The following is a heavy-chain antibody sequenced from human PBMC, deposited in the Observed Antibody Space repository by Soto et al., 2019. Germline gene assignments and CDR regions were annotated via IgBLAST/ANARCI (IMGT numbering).Heavy chain of an antibody. V-gene: IGHV3-49*04. CDR2: IRSKAYGGTT. CDR3: TRMRTNEYYDFWSGYFDY. Sequence: GESLKISCTASGFTFGDYAMSWVRQAPGKGLEWVGFIRSKAYGGTTEYAASVKGRFTISRDDSKSIAYLQMNSLKTEDTAVYYCTRMRTNEYYDFWSGYFDYWGQGTLVTVSS. J-gene: IGHJ4*02. D-gene: IGHD3-3*01. CDR1: GFTFGDYA.